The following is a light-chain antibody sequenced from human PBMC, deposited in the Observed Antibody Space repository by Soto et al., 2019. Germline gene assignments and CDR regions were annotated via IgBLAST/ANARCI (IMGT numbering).Light chain of an antibody. CDR3: QQYGSSPWT. Sequence: EIALTQSPGNLSLSPGERATLSCRASQSVSSSYLAWYQQKPGQAPRLLIYGASSRATGIPDRFSGSGSGTDFTLTISRLEPEDFAVYYCQQYGSSPWTFGQGTKVEIK. V-gene: IGKV3-20*01. CDR2: GAS. J-gene: IGKJ1*01. CDR1: QSVSSSY.